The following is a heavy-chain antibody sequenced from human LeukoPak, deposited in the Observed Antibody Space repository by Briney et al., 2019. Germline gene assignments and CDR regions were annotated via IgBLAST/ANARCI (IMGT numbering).Heavy chain of an antibody. V-gene: IGHV4-39*01. CDR1: GGXISSSSDY. CDR2: LYYSGRT. Sequence: PSETLSLTCTVSGGXISSSSDYWGWIRQPPGMALEWIGSLYYSGRTYYNPSLKGRVTISVDTSKNQVSLKLSYVTAADTAVYYCATHRGLRYFDYWGQATLVTVSS. J-gene: IGHJ4*02. D-gene: IGHD3/OR15-3a*01. CDR3: ATHRGLRYFDY.